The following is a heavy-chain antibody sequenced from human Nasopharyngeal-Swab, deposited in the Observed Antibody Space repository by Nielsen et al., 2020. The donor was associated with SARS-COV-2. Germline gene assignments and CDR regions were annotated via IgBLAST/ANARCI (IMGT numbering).Heavy chain of an antibody. Sequence: WIRQPPGKGLEWVSYISSSSSTIYYADSVKGRFTISRDNAKNSLYLLMNSLRDEDTAVYYCASPSSPGGYWGQGTLVTVSS. CDR2: ISSSSSTI. J-gene: IGHJ4*02. V-gene: IGHV3-48*02. CDR3: ASPSSPGGY. D-gene: IGHD6-6*01.